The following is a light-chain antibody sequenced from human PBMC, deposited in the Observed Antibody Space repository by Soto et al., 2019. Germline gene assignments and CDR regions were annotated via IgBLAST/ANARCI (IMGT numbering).Light chain of an antibody. V-gene: IGLV2-11*01. Sequence: QSALTQPRSVSGSPGHSVTISCTGTSSDVGGYNYVSWYQQHPGKAPKLIIYDVSKRPSGVPDRFSGSKSGNTASLTISGLQAEDEADYYCCSSAGTYTSVFGGGTKLTVL. CDR2: DVS. CDR3: CSSAGTYTSV. CDR1: SSDVGGYNY. J-gene: IGLJ3*02.